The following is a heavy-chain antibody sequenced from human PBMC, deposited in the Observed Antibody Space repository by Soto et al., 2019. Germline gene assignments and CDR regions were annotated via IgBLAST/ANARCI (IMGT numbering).Heavy chain of an antibody. Sequence: EVQLVESGGGLVQPGGSLRLSCAASGVTVSNNYMSGVRQAPGKGLEWVSVIYSGGRTYYADSVKGRFIISRDSSKNTLYLQMNSLRAEDTAVYYCARDTYDDYRGQGTLVTVSS. V-gene: IGHV3-66*01. D-gene: IGHD3-3*01. CDR3: ARDTYDDY. CDR1: GVTVSNNY. CDR2: IYSGGRT. J-gene: IGHJ4*02.